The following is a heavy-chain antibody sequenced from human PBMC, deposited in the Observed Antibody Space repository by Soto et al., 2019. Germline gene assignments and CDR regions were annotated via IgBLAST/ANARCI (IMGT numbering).Heavy chain of an antibody. CDR1: GFMFSSAW. D-gene: IGHD1-1*01. CDR3: VEGWNDF. CDR2: IKSKRDGGTT. V-gene: IGHV3-15*01. Sequence: HLVESGGDLVKPGGSLRLSCAASGFMFSSAWMRWVRQAPGKGVEWVGRIKSKRDGGTTDYAPPVKGRFVISRDDSKNTLYLQMNSLKTDDTAVYYCVEGWNDFWGQGTLVAVSS. J-gene: IGHJ4*02.